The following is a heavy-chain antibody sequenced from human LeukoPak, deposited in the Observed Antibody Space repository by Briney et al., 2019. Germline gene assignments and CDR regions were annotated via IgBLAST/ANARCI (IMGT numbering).Heavy chain of an antibody. J-gene: IGHJ4*02. D-gene: IGHD6-19*01. CDR2: IYYSGST. V-gene: IGHV4-59*08. CDR3: ARHISGWYHYFDY. Sequence: ASETPSLTCTVSGGSISSYYWSWIRQPPGKGLEWIGYIYYSGSTNYNPSLKSRVTISVDTSKNQFSLKLSSVTAADTAVYYCARHISGWYHYFDYWGQGTLVTVSS. CDR1: GGSISSYY.